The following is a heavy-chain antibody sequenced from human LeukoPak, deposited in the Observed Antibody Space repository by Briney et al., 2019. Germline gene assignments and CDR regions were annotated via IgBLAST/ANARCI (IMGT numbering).Heavy chain of an antibody. CDR3: ARDRSGYSYDFTYYYYMDV. V-gene: IGHV4-34*01. CDR1: GGSFSGYY. D-gene: IGHD5-18*01. Sequence: SETLSLTCAVYGGSFSGYYWSWIRQPPGKGLEWIGEINHSGSTNYNPSLKSRVTISVDTSKNQFSLKLSSVTAADTAVYYCARDRSGYSYDFTYYYYMDVWGKGTTVTVSS. CDR2: INHSGST. J-gene: IGHJ6*03.